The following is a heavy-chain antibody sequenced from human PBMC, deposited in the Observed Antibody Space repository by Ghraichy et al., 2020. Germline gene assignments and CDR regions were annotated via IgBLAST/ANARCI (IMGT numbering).Heavy chain of an antibody. CDR3: ARDRSYFSFLVATALDY. D-gene: IGHD5-18*01. J-gene: IGHJ4*02. V-gene: IGHV3-48*02. Sequence: GGSLRLSCAASGFTFSNYNMNWVRQAPGKGLEWVSYISSSSSTIYYADSVKGRFTISRDNAKNSLYLQMNSLRDEDTAVYYCARDRSYFSFLVATALDYWGQGTLVTVSS. CDR1: GFTFSNYN. CDR2: ISSSSSTI.